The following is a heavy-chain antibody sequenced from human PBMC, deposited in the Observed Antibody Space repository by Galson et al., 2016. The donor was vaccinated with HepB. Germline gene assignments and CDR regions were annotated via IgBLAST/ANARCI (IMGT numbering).Heavy chain of an antibody. V-gene: IGHV4-4*02. D-gene: IGHD2-15*01. J-gene: IGHJ1*01. Sequence: SETLSLTCAVSGGSISSTNWWSWVRQPPGQGLEWIGEIDDTGSTNYTPSLKSRVTISVDKSERQFSLKLTSVTAADTAVYYCARVGVADPGTPGELSFHHWGQGTLVTVS. CDR3: ARVGVADPGTPGELSFHH. CDR2: IDDTGST. CDR1: GGSISSTNW.